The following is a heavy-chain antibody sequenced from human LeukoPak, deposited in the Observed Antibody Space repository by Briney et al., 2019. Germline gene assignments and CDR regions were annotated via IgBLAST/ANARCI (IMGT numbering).Heavy chain of an antibody. Sequence: LSGGSLRLSCVASGFTFKNCAMSWVRQAPGKGLEWVSGINYSGGHKYYADSVKGRFTISRDSSKNTLSLQMNSLTTEDTAVYYSAKDDSMTLDHFDYWGQGALVTVSS. V-gene: IGHV3-23*01. CDR2: INYSGGHK. CDR1: GFTFKNCA. D-gene: IGHD4-11*01. J-gene: IGHJ4*02. CDR3: AKDDSMTLDHFDY.